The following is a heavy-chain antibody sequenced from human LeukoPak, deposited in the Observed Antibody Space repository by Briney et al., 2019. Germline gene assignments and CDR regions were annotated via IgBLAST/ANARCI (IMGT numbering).Heavy chain of an antibody. CDR3: AKGSYYYDSAGYFDY. J-gene: IGHJ4*02. CDR2: ISGSGGNK. Sequence: PGGSLRLSCAASGFTFSSYAMSWVRQAPGKGVEGVSGISGSGGNKYYADSVKGGFTISRDNSNNTLYLQMRSLSAEDTAVYYCAKGSYYYDSAGYFDYWGQGTLFTVSS. CDR1: GFTFSSYA. D-gene: IGHD3-3*01. V-gene: IGHV3-23*01.